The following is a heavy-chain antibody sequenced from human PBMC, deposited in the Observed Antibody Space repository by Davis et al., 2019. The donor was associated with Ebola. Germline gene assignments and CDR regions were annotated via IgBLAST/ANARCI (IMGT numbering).Heavy chain of an antibody. CDR3: ARPYYDILTGYQPFGY. CDR2: INPSGGST. J-gene: IGHJ4*02. D-gene: IGHD3-9*01. Sequence: AASVKVSCKASGYTFTSYYIHWVRQAPGQGLEWMGIINPSGGSTFYAQKFQGRVTMTRDTSTSTVYMELSSLRSEDTAVYYCARPYYDILTGYQPFGYWGQGTLVTVSS. V-gene: IGHV1-46*01. CDR1: GYTFTSYY.